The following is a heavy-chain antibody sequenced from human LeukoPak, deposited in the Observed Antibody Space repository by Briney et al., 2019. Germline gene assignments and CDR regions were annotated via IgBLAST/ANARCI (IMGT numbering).Heavy chain of an antibody. D-gene: IGHD3-9*01. J-gene: IGHJ6*03. CDR2: ISGSGGST. CDR1: GFTFSSYA. CDR3: AMWEGDILTGYYTSYYYMDV. Sequence: GGSLRLSCAASGFTFSSYAMSWVRQAPGKGLEWVSAISGSGGSTYYADSVKGRFTISRDNSKNTLYLQMNSLRAEDTAVYYCAMWEGDILTGYYTSYYYMDVWGKGTTVTVSS. V-gene: IGHV3-23*01.